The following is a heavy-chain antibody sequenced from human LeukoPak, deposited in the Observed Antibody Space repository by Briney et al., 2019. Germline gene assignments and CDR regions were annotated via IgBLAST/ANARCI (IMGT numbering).Heavy chain of an antibody. CDR1: GGSISSYY. D-gene: IGHD3-10*01. CDR3: ARAVHFDY. V-gene: IGHV4-59*01. J-gene: IGHJ4*02. CDR2: IYYSGST. Sequence: SETLSLTCTVSGGSISSYYWSWIRQPPGKGLEWIGYIYYSGSTNYNPSLKSRVTISVDTSKNQFSLKLSSVTAAGTAVYYCARAVHFDYWGQGTLVTVSS.